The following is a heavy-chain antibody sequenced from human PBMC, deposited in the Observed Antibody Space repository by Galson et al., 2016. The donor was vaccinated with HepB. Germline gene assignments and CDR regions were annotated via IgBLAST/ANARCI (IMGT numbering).Heavy chain of an antibody. CDR2: ISPSDGRT. CDR3: ARDAYNHEGYFRY. V-gene: IGHV1-46*03. D-gene: IGHD1-1*01. CDR1: GYTFTTYY. Sequence: VKVSCKAVGYTFTTYYVNWVRQAPGQGLEWMGIISPSDGRTSYAQKFQGRVTMTSDTSTGTVNMELTSLRSEDTAVYYCARDAYNHEGYFRYWGQGTLVIVSS. J-gene: IGHJ4*02.